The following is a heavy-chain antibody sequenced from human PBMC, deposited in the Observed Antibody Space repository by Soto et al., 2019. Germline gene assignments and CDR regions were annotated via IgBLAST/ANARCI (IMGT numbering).Heavy chain of an antibody. CDR2: INHSGST. CDR3: ARGGRNYDFWKP. D-gene: IGHD3-3*01. Sequence: SEPLSVTCAVYGGSFSQYYWSCIRQPPGKGLEWIGEINHSGSTNYNPSLKSRVTISVDTSKNQFSLKLSSVTAADTAVYYCARGGRNYDFWKPWGQGTLVTVSS. V-gene: IGHV4-34*01. CDR1: GGSFSQYY. J-gene: IGHJ5*02.